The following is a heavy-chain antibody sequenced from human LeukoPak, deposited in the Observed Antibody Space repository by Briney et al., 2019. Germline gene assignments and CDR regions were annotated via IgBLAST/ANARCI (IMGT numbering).Heavy chain of an antibody. J-gene: IGHJ4*02. CDR3: ARGAGIVGSTTPLDY. CDR1: GFTFSNYW. Sequence: PGGSLRLSCAASGFTFSNYWMHWVRQTPGKGLVWVSRINTDGTTRCADSVKGRFTISRDNAKNTVYLQMDSLRAEDTAVYYCARGAGIVGSTTPLDYWGQGALVTVSS. D-gene: IGHD1-26*01. CDR2: INTDGTT. V-gene: IGHV3-74*01.